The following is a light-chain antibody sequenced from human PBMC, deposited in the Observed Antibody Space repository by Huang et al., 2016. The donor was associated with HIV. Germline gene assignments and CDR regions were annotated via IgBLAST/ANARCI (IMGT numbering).Light chain of an antibody. CDR3: MQALQTPYT. CDR1: QSLLHESGHNY. CDR2: LAS. J-gene: IGKJ2*01. Sequence: DIVMTQSPLSLPVTPGEPASISCRSNQSLLHESGHNYLDWYLQKPGQSPQLLIHLASTRASGVPDRFTGSGSGTDFTLRINKVEAQDVGVYFCMQALQTPYTFGRGTKLEI. V-gene: IGKV2-28*01.